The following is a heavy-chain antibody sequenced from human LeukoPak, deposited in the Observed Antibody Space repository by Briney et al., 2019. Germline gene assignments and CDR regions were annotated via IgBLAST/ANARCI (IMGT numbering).Heavy chain of an antibody. CDR1: GFTFSSYG. D-gene: IGHD5-18*01. Sequence: GRSLRLSCAASGFTFSSYGMHWVGQPPGKGLKGVAVISYDGSNKYYADSVKGRFTISRDNSKNTLYLQMNSLRAEDTAVYYCAKSGYSYGYRSVDYWGQGTLVTVSS. CDR3: AKSGYSYGYRSVDY. V-gene: IGHV3-30*18. CDR2: ISYDGSNK. J-gene: IGHJ4*02.